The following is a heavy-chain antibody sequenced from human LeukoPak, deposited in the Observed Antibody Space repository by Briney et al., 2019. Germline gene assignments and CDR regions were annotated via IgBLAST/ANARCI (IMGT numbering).Heavy chain of an antibody. Sequence: SVKVSCKASGGTFSSYAISWVRQAPGQGLEWMGRIIPILGIANYAQKFQGRVTITADKSTSTAYMELSSLRSEDTAVYYCARDLKYYYGSGSPGDYWGQGTLVTVYS. J-gene: IGHJ4*02. CDR3: ARDLKYYYGSGSPGDY. CDR2: IIPILGIA. D-gene: IGHD3-10*01. V-gene: IGHV1-69*04. CDR1: GGTFSSYA.